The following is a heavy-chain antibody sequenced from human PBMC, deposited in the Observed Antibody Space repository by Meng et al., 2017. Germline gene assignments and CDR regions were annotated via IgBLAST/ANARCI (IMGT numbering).Heavy chain of an antibody. Sequence: GESLKISCAASGFTFSSYAMSWVRQAPGKGLEWVSYISSSGSTIYYADSVKGRFTISRDNAKNSLYLQMNSLRAEDTAVYYCARDLYYDRPSGFDYWGQGTLVTVSS. CDR2: ISSSGSTI. CDR3: ARDLYYDRPSGFDY. V-gene: IGHV3-48*03. CDR1: GFTFSSYA. D-gene: IGHD3-22*01. J-gene: IGHJ4*02.